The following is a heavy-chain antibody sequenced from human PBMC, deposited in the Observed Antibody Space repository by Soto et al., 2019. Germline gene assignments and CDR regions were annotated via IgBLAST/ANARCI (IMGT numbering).Heavy chain of an antibody. J-gene: IGHJ4*02. CDR1: GGPISSRTYS. V-gene: IGHV4-39*07. D-gene: IGHD1-1*01. Sequence: PSETLSLTCAVAGGPISSRTYSWGWIRQPPGRGLEWIGEIHPSGSINSNPSLKSRVTISADTSKNQFFLKLSSVTAADTAVYYCSRGGDAYKAGNYWGQGTLVTVS. CDR2: IHPSGSI. CDR3: SRGGDAYKAGNY.